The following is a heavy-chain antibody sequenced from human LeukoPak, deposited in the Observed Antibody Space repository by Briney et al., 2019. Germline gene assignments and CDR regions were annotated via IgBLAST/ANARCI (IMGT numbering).Heavy chain of an antibody. V-gene: IGHV3-11*01. CDR2: ISSSGSTI. Sequence: GGSLRLSCAASGFTFSDYYMSWIRQAPGKGLEWVSYISSSGSTIYYADSVKGRFTISRDNAKNSLYLQMNSLRAEDTAVYYCAGEIVGATNYYYGMDVWGQGTTVTVSS. CDR1: GFTFSDYY. CDR3: AGEIVGATNYYYGMDV. J-gene: IGHJ6*02. D-gene: IGHD1-26*01.